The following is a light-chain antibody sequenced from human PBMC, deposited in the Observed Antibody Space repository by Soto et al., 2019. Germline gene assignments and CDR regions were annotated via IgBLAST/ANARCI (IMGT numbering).Light chain of an antibody. V-gene: IGLV1-40*01. Sequence: QSVLTQPPSVSGAPGQRITISCTGSPSNIGAGFDVHWYQQFPGTAPKLLIYGTTSRPSGVPDRFSGSQSGTSASLAITGLQDGDEADYYCQSYDTSLSGAWVFGGGTKLTVL. CDR1: PSNIGAGFD. CDR3: QSYDTSLSGAWV. J-gene: IGLJ3*02. CDR2: GTT.